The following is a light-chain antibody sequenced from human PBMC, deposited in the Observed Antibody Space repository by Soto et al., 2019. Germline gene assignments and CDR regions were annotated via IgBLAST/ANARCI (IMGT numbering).Light chain of an antibody. Sequence: EIVLTQSPGTLSLSPGERATLSCRASQSVSSSYLAWYQQKPGQAPRLLIYGASSRATGIPDRFSGSGSGKDFTLTISRLEPEDFEVYYCQQYGSSPLTFGGGTKVEIK. V-gene: IGKV3-20*01. CDR1: QSVSSSY. CDR2: GAS. CDR3: QQYGSSPLT. J-gene: IGKJ4*01.